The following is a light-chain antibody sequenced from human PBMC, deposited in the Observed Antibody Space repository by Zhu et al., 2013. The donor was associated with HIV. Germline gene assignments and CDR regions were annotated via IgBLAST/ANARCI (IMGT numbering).Light chain of an antibody. CDR2: KAS. V-gene: IGKV1-5*03. CDR3: QQYNGFPKI. J-gene: IGKJ2*01. Sequence: DIQMTQSPSTLSASVGDRVTITCRASQSISSWLAWYQQKPGKAPKLLIYKASSLESGVPSRFSGSGSGTEFTLTISSLQPDDFATYYCQQYNGFPKIFGQGTKLEIK. CDR1: QSISSW.